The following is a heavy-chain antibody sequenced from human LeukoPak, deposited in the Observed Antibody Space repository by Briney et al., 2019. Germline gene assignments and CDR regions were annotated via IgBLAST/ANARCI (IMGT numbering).Heavy chain of an antibody. V-gene: IGHV3-23*01. J-gene: IGHJ4*02. CDR1: GFTFSSYA. D-gene: IGHD5-12*01. Sequence: GGSLRLSCAASGFTFSSYAMSWVRQAPGKGLEWVSAISGSGGSTYYADSVKGRFTISRDNSKHTLYLQMNSLRAEDAAVYYCAKDRVDIVATIPSGFDYWGQGTLVTVSS. CDR3: AKDRVDIVATIPSGFDY. CDR2: ISGSGGST.